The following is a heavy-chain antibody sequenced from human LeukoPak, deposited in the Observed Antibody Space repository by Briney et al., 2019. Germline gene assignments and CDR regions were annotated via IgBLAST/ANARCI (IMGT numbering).Heavy chain of an antibody. J-gene: IGHJ4*02. CDR3: ARDGYSDSSGYDYPPSV. CDR1: GGSISSYY. Sequence: SETLSLTCTVSGGSISSYYWSWIRQPPGKGLEWIGYMSYNGRSSYNPSLRSRVTISVDASKKQFSLKLSSVTAADTAVYYCARDGYSDSSGYDYPPSVWGQGTQVTVSS. V-gene: IGHV4-59*01. D-gene: IGHD3-22*01. CDR2: MSYNGRS.